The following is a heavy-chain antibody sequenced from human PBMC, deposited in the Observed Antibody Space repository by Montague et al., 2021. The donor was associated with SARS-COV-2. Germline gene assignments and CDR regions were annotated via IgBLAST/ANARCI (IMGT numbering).Heavy chain of an antibody. D-gene: IGHD6-19*01. J-gene: IGHJ4*02. CDR2: IYSGGST. CDR3: ASLGSGWENDY. CDR1: GFTVSSNY. V-gene: IGHV3-53*01. Sequence: SLRLSCAASGFTVSSNYMSWVRQAPGKGLEWVSVIYSGGSTYYADSVKGRFTISRDNSKDTLYLQINSLRAEDTAVYYCASLGSGWENDYWGQGTLVTVSS.